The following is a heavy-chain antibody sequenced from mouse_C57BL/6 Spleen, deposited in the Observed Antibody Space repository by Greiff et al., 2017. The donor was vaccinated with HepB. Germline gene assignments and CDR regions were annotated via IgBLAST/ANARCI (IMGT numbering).Heavy chain of an antibody. CDR1: GYTFTSYW. V-gene: IGHV1-64*01. Sequence: QVQLQQPGAELVKPGASVKLSCKASGYTFTSYWMHWVKQRPGQGLEWIGMIHPNSGSTNYNEKFKSKATLTVDKSSSTAYMQLSSLTSEDSAVYYCARGGVYYVAWFAYWGQGTLVTVSA. D-gene: IGHD1-1*01. J-gene: IGHJ3*01. CDR3: ARGGVYYVAWFAY. CDR2: IHPNSGST.